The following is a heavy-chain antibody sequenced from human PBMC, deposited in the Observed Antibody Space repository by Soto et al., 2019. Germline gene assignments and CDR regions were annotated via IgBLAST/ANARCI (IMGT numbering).Heavy chain of an antibody. V-gene: IGHV1-18*01. J-gene: IGHJ5*02. CDR2: ISAYNGNT. CDR1: GYTFTSYG. CDR3: ARERPLRMSYCSSTSCYTGTGLDP. Sequence: ASVKVSCKASGYTFTSYGISWVRRAPGQGLEWMGWISAYNGNTNYAQKLQGRVTMTTDTSTSTAYMELRSLRSDDTAVYYCARERPLRMSYCSSTSCYTGTGLDPWGQGTLVTVSS. D-gene: IGHD2-2*02.